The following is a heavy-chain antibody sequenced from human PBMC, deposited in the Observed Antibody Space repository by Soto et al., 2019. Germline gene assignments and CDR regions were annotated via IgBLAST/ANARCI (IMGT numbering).Heavy chain of an antibody. V-gene: IGHV3-7*01. CDR1: GFTFSSYW. CDR2: IKQDGSEK. Sequence: PGGSLRLSCAASGFTFSSYWMSWVRQAPGKGLEWVANIKQDGSEKCYVDSVKGRFTISRDNAKNSLYLQMNSLRAEDTAVYYCARAGITGTTGMDVWGKGTTVTVSS. D-gene: IGHD1-7*01. J-gene: IGHJ6*04. CDR3: ARAGITGTTGMDV.